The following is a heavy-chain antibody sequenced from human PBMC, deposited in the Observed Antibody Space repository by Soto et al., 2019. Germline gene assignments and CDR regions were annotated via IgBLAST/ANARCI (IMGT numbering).Heavy chain of an antibody. CDR2: IIPLLDIA. V-gene: IGHV1-69*08. CDR3: VRDAPIGSTYSGYAGIDF. Sequence: QVQLVQSGAEVKKPGSSVKVSCKASGGTFSNDIITWVRQAPGQGLEWMGRIIPLLDIANYAQKSQGRVTITADKSTSTAYMELTSLRSEDTAVYYCVRDAPIGSTYSGYAGIDFRGQGTLGTVSS. D-gene: IGHD5-12*01. CDR1: GGTFSNDI. J-gene: IGHJ4*02.